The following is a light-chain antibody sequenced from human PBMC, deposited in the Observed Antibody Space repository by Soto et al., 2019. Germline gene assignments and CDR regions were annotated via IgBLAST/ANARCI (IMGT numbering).Light chain of an antibody. Sequence: ELVLTQSPATLSLSPGERATLSCRASQSIDNYLAWYQQKPGQAPRLLIYDASIRATGIPARFSGSGSGTDFTLTISSLETEDFAVYYCQQRSNWPPFTFGPGTKVDI. CDR2: DAS. CDR3: QQRSNWPPFT. CDR1: QSIDNY. J-gene: IGKJ3*01. V-gene: IGKV3-11*01.